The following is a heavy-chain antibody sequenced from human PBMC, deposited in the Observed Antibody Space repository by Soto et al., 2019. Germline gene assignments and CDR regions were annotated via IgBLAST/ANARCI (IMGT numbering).Heavy chain of an antibody. CDR1: GFTFTNYA. J-gene: IGHJ4*02. D-gene: IGHD6-6*01. CDR2: VIGTGIDT. V-gene: IGHV3-23*01. Sequence: GGSLRLSCAASGFTFTNYAMNWVRHSPGKGLEWVASVIGTGIDTYHAASVKGRFTISRDNSRNTLYLQMNSLRAEDTAVYYCAKAPGYSSSSGFDYWGQGTLVTVSS. CDR3: AKAPGYSSSSGFDY.